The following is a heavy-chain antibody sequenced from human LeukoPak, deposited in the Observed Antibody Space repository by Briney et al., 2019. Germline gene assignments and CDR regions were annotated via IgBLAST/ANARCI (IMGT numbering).Heavy chain of an antibody. CDR3: ARHAEEGGVIVGFDY. CDR2: IIPILGIA. D-gene: IGHD3-16*02. V-gene: IGHV1-69*02. J-gene: IGHJ4*02. CDR1: GGTFSSYT. Sequence: ASVKVSCKASGGTFSSYTISGVRQAPGQGLEWMGRIIPILGIANYAQKFQGRVTITADKSTSTAYMELSSLRSEDTAVYYCARHAEEGGVIVGFDYWGQGTLVTVSS.